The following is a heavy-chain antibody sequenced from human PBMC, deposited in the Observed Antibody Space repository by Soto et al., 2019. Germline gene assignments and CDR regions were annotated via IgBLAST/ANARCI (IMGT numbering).Heavy chain of an antibody. Sequence: QVQLVESGGGVVQPGRSLRLSCAASGFTFSSYGMHWVRQAPGKGLEWVAVIWYDGSNKYYADSVKGRFTISRDNSKNTLYLQMNSLRAEDTAVYYCARDTGSRGWYYFDYWGQGTLVTVSS. CDR3: ARDTGSRGWYYFDY. CDR1: GFTFSSYG. V-gene: IGHV3-33*01. D-gene: IGHD6-19*01. J-gene: IGHJ4*02. CDR2: IWYDGSNK.